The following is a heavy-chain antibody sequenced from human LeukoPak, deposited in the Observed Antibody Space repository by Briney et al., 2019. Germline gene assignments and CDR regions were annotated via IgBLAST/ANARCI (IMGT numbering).Heavy chain of an antibody. V-gene: IGHV3-74*01. CDR3: TRDTIYYDFWSGYYYEGYYFVY. J-gene: IGHJ4*02. CDR1: GFIFSSYW. CDR2: INSDGSST. Sequence: GGSLRLSCAASGFIFSSYWIHWVRQAPGKGLVWVSRINSDGSSTSYADSVKGRFTISRDNAKNTLYLQMNSLRAEDTAVYYCTRDTIYYDFWSGYYYEGYYFVYWGQGTPVTVSS. D-gene: IGHD3-3*01.